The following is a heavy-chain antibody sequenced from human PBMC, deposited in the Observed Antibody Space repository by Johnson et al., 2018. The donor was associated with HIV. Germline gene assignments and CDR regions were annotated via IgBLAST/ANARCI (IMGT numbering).Heavy chain of an antibody. CDR2: ISSDGTDT. CDR1: GFTFSRYW. V-gene: IGHV3-74*01. D-gene: IGHD2-15*01. Sequence: VKLVESGGGLVQPGGSLILSCAASGFTFSRYWMHWVRQAPGKGLVWVSRISSDGTDTYYADSVKGRFTISRDNAKNTLYLQMNSLRAEDTAGYYCARDRGGGLETNAFDIWGQGTMVTVSS. CDR3: ARDRGGGLETNAFDI. J-gene: IGHJ3*02.